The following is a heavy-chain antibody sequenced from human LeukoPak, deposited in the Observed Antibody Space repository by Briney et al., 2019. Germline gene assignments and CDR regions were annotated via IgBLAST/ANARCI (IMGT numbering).Heavy chain of an antibody. V-gene: IGHV4-39*07. D-gene: IGHD5-24*01. Sequence: SETLSLTCTVSGVSISSTGYYWGWIRQPPGKGLEWIASIYYSGSTYYNPSLKSRVTISVDTSKNQFSLKLSSVTAADTAVYYCARRMRDGYNSDAFDIWGQGTMVTVSS. CDR3: ARRMRDGYNSDAFDI. J-gene: IGHJ3*02. CDR2: IYYSGST. CDR1: GVSISSTGYY.